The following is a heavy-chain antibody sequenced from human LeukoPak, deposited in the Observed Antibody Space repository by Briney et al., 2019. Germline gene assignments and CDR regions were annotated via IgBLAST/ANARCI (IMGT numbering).Heavy chain of an antibody. D-gene: IGHD3-22*01. Sequence: PGRSLRLSCAAPGFTFDDYAMHWVRHAPGKGLEWVSGISWNSGSIGYADSVKGRFTISRDNAKNSLYLQMNSLRAEDTALYYCAKDPSYDSSGYYTRWGQGTLVTVSS. CDR3: AKDPSYDSSGYYTR. J-gene: IGHJ4*02. V-gene: IGHV3-9*01. CDR2: ISWNSGSI. CDR1: GFTFDDYA.